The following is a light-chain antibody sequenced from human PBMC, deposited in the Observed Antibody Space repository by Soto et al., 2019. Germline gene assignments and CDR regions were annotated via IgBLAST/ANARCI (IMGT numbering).Light chain of an antibody. V-gene: IGKV3-20*01. J-gene: IGKJ1*01. CDR2: GAS. CDR1: QSITSSY. CDR3: QRYDSFRT. Sequence: EIVLTQSPGTLSLSPGERATLSCRASQSITSSYLAWYQQKPGQAPRLLIYGASYRATGIPDRFSGGGSGTDFTLTISRLEPEDFAMYYCQRYDSFRTFGQGTKVDIK.